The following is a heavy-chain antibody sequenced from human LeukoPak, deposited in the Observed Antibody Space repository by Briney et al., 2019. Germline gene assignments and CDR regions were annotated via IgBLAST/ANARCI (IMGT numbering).Heavy chain of an antibody. Sequence: SETLSLTCAVSGGSISSTNWWSWVRPTPGKGLEWIGEIWHSGITNFNPSLKSRLTMSVDKSKNQFSLKLSTVTAADTAVYLCAREIFSGTYGDGKYFDLWGRGTLVTVSS. V-gene: IGHV4-4*02. J-gene: IGHJ2*01. CDR2: IWHSGIT. CDR3: AREIFSGTYGDGKYFDL. D-gene: IGHD1-26*01. CDR1: GGSISSTNW.